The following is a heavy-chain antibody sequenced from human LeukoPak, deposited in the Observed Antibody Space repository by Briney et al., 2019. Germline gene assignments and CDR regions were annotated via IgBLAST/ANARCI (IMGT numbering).Heavy chain of an antibody. V-gene: IGHV3-20*04. D-gene: IGHD1-26*01. J-gene: IGHJ4*02. CDR3: ARGIVGATFFGY. CDR1: GFTFDDYG. CDR2: INWNGGST. Sequence: GGSLRLSCAASGFTFDDYGMSWVRQAPGKGLEWVSGINWNGGSTGYADSVKGRFTISRDNAKNSLYLQMNSLRAEDTASYYCARGIVGATFFGYWGQGTLVTVSS.